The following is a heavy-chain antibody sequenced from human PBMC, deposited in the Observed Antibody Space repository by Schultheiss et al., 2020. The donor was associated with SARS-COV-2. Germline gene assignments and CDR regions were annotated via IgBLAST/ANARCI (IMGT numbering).Heavy chain of an antibody. J-gene: IGHJ5*02. V-gene: IGHV4-59*12. D-gene: IGHD3-22*01. Sequence: SETLSLTCTVSGGSIRSYYWSWIRQPPGKGLEWIGYIYYSGSTYYNPSLKSRVTISVDTSKNQFSLKLSSVTAADTAVYYCAREVQIRGYYDSSGYLGYNWFDPWGQGTLVTVSS. CDR1: GGSIRSYY. CDR2: IYYSGST. CDR3: AREVQIRGYYDSSGYLGYNWFDP.